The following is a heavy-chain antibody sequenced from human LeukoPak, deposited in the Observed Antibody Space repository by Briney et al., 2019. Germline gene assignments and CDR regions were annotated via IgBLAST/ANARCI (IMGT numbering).Heavy chain of an antibody. V-gene: IGHV4-59*08. J-gene: IGHJ4*02. CDR2: INYSGST. CDR3: ARVRGGGGDYADY. D-gene: IGHD4-17*01. Sequence: SETLSLTCTVSGGSISSYYWSWIRQPPGKGLEWIGYINYSGSTNYNPSLKSRVTISVDTSKNQFSLKLSSVTAADTAVYYCARVRGGGGDYADYWGQGTLVTVSS. CDR1: GGSISSYY.